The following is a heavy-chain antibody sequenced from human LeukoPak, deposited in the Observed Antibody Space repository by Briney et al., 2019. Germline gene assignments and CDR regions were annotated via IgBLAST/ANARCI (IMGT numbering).Heavy chain of an antibody. CDR1: GFIFDDSL. CDR3: ARDIRGNYFDS. V-gene: IGHV3-43*01. J-gene: IGHJ4*02. CDR2: ISRDGSTA. Sequence: GGSLRLSCVASGFIFDDSLMHWVRQATGKGLEWISLISRDGSTAYYADSVKGRFTISRDNSEHSLFLQMNSLTPEDTAVYYCARDIRGNYFDSWGQGTLVTVLS. D-gene: IGHD6-13*01.